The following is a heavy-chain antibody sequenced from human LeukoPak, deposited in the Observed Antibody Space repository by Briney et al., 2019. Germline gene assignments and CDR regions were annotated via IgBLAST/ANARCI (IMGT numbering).Heavy chain of an antibody. CDR3: ARQSTVTRSTFDY. V-gene: IGHV3-7*05. CDR1: GFTFSSHW. D-gene: IGHD4-17*01. Sequence: GGSLRLSCAASGFTFSSHWMSWLRQAPGKGLEWVANIKLDGSEKYYVDSVKGRFTISRDNAKNSLFVQMNSLRAEDTAVYYCARQSTVTRSTFDYWGQGTLVTVSS. CDR2: IKLDGSEK. J-gene: IGHJ4*02.